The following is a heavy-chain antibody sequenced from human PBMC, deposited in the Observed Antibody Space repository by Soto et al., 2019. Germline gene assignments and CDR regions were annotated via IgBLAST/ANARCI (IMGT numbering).Heavy chain of an antibody. CDR1: GFTFSSYG. D-gene: IGHD1-20*01. V-gene: IGHV3-33*01. Sequence: QVQLVESGGGVVQPGRSLRLSCAASGFTFSSYGMHWVRQAPGKGLEWVAVIWYDGSNKYYADSVKGRFTIPRDNSKNTLYLQMNSLRAEDTAVYYCARASSGNWRPDAFDILGQGKIVTGSS. J-gene: IGHJ3*02. CDR3: ARASSGNWRPDAFDI. CDR2: IWYDGSNK.